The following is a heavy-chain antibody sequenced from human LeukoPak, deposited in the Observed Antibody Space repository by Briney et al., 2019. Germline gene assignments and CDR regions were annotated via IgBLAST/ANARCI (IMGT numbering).Heavy chain of an antibody. J-gene: IGHJ4*02. CDR1: GFTFGDYA. V-gene: IGHV3-49*04. Sequence: PGRSLRLSCTASGFTFGDYAMSWVRQAPGKGLEWVGFIRSKAYGGTTEYAASVKGRFTISRDDSKSIAYLQMNSLKTEDTAVYYCTTDRAGPSITNYWGQGTLVTVSS. D-gene: IGHD3-10*01. CDR3: TTDRAGPSITNY. CDR2: IRSKAYGGTT.